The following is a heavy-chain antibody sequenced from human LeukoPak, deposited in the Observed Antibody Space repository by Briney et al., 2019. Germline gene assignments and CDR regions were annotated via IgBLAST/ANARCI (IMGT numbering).Heavy chain of an antibody. J-gene: IGHJ4*02. CDR2: INPNSGGT. V-gene: IGHV1-2*02. Sequence: ASVKVSCKASGYTFTDYYMHWVRQAPGQGLEWMGWINPNSGGTNYAQKFQGRVTMTRDTSISTAYMELSRLRSDDTAVYYCARDLGYSSSXLSCDYXXQGTLVTVXS. CDR3: ARDLGYSSSXLSCDY. D-gene: IGHD6-19*01. CDR1: GYTFTDYY.